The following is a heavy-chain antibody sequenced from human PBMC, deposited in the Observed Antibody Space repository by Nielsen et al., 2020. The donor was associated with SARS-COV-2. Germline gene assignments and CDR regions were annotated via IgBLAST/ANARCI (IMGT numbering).Heavy chain of an antibody. J-gene: IGHJ3*02. CDR2: IYYSGST. CDR3: ARERDFWSGYKAFEI. Sequence: SETLSLTCSVSGDSFSIYYWSWIRQPPGKGLEWIGYIYYSGSTNYNPSLESRVTISIDTSKHQFSPRLSSVTAADTAIYYCARERDFWSGYKAFEIWGQGTVVTVSS. V-gene: IGHV4-59*01. CDR1: GDSFSIYY. D-gene: IGHD3-3*01.